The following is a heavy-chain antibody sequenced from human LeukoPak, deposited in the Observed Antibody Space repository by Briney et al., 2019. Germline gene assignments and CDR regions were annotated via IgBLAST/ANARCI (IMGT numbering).Heavy chain of an antibody. J-gene: IGHJ4*02. CDR1: RFAFSNYG. Sequence: GGSLRLSCAVSRFAFSNYGMSWVRQAPGKGLEWVSAISGSGGSTYYADSVKGRFTISRDNSKNTLYLEMSSLRVEDTAIYYCAKWPEGAMDYFDYWGQGTLVTVSS. V-gene: IGHV3-23*01. CDR2: ISGSGGST. D-gene: IGHD3-16*01. CDR3: AKWPEGAMDYFDY.